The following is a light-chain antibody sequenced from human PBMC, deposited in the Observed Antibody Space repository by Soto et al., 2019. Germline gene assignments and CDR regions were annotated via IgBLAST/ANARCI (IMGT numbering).Light chain of an antibody. CDR2: EVS. Sequence: QSVLTQPASVSGSPGQSITISCTGTSSVVGGYNYVSWYQQHPGKAPKLMIYEVSNQPSGVSNRFSGSKSGNTASLTISGLQAEDEADYYRSSYTSSSTYVFGTGTKVTVL. J-gene: IGLJ1*01. V-gene: IGLV2-14*01. CDR3: SSYTSSSTYV. CDR1: SSVVGGYNY.